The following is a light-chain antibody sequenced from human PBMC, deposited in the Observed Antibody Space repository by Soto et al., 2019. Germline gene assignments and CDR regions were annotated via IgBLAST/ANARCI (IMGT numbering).Light chain of an antibody. J-gene: IGKJ4*01. CDR2: GAS. CDR1: QSVSSN. V-gene: IGKV3-15*01. CDR3: QQYNKWPLT. Sequence: EIVMTQSPATLSVSQGERATLSCRASQSVSSNLAWYQQKPGQAPRLLIYGASTRATGIPARFSGSGSGTDFTLTIISLQSEDFAVYYCQQYNKWPLTFGGGTKVEIK.